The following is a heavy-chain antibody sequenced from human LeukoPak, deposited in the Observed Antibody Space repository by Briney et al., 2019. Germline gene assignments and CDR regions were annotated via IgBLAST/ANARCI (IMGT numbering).Heavy chain of an antibody. Sequence: TGGSLRLSCAASGFTFRIYAMTWVRQAPGKGLEWVSAIGASGATFYADSVKGRFTISRDNSRNTLYLQMNSLRTEDTAVYYCAENYHDNSAHFSWAFDIWGQGTMVTLSS. J-gene: IGHJ3*02. D-gene: IGHD3-22*01. CDR1: GFTFRIYA. CDR3: AENYHDNSAHFSWAFDI. CDR2: IGASGAT. V-gene: IGHV3-23*01.